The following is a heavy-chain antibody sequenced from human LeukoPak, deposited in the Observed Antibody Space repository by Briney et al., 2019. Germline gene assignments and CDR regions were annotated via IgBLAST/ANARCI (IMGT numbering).Heavy chain of an antibody. Sequence: SETLSLTCTVSGGSISSSSYYWGWIRQPPGKGLEWIGSIYYSGSTYYNPSLKSRVTISVDTSKNQFSLKLSSVTAADTAVYYCATKRLDSSSYNWFDPWGQGTLVTVSS. CDR2: IYYSGST. J-gene: IGHJ5*02. V-gene: IGHV4-39*01. D-gene: IGHD6-6*01. CDR3: ATKRLDSSSYNWFDP. CDR1: GGSISSSSYY.